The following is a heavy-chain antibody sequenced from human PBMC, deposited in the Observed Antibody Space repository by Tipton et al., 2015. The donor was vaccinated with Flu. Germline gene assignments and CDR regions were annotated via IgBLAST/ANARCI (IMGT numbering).Heavy chain of an antibody. Sequence: TLSLTCSVSGGSINSSYWSWIRQSPGKGLEWIGNIQYSGHTNYNPSLKSRVTIAVDTSKNQFSLQLSSVAAADTAVYYCARHVDRSWMLEFWDQGTLVTVSS. V-gene: IGHV4-59*01. J-gene: IGHJ4*02. CDR2: IQYSGHT. CDR1: GGSINSSY. D-gene: IGHD3-10*01. CDR3: ARHVDRSWMLEF.